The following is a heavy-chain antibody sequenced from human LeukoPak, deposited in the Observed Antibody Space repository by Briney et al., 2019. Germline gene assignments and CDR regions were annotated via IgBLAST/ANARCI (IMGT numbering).Heavy chain of an antibody. Sequence: GGSLRLSCSASGFTFSGYAMYWVRQAPGKGLEYVSAISSNGGSTYYADSAKGRFTISRDNYKNTLYLQMSSLRAEDTAVYYCVRGFTYYYGSGSYVDYWGQGTLVTVSS. D-gene: IGHD3-10*01. J-gene: IGHJ4*02. V-gene: IGHV3-64D*06. CDR3: VRGFTYYYGSGSYVDY. CDR1: GFTFSGYA. CDR2: ISSNGGST.